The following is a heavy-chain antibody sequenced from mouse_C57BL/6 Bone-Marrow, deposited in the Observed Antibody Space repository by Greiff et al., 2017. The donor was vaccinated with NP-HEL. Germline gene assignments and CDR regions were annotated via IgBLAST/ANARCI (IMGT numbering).Heavy chain of an antibody. Sequence: QVQLQQPGAELVMPGASVKLSCKASGYTFTSYWMHWVKQRPGQGLEWIGEIEPSDSYTNYNQKFKGKSTLTVDKSSSTAYMQLSSLTSEDSAVYYCASYGSSYGGWFAYWGQGTLVTVSA. J-gene: IGHJ3*01. D-gene: IGHD1-1*01. CDR3: ASYGSSYGGWFAY. V-gene: IGHV1-69*01. CDR1: GYTFTSYW. CDR2: IEPSDSYT.